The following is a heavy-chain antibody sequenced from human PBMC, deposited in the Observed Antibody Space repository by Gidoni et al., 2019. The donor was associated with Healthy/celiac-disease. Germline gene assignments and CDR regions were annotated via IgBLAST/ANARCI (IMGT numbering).Heavy chain of an antibody. V-gene: IGHV4-61*02. CDR1: GGSISSGSYY. J-gene: IGHJ4*02. D-gene: IGHD3-22*01. CDR3: ARADYYDRLAFDY. CDR2: IYTSGST. Sequence: QVQLQESGPGLLKPSQTLSLTSTVSGGSISSGSYYWSWIRQPAGKGLEWIGRIYTSGSTNYTPSLKSRVTISVDTSKNQFSLKLSSVTAADTAVYYCARADYYDRLAFDYWGQGTLVTVSS.